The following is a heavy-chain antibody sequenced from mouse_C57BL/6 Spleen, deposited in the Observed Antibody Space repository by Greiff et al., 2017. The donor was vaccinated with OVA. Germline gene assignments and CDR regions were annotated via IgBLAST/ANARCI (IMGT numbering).Heavy chain of an antibody. CDR1: GFNIKDYY. V-gene: IGHV14-1*01. J-gene: IGHJ2*01. Sequence: VQLQQSGAELVRPGASVKLSCTASGFNIKDYYMHWVKQRPEQGLEWIGRIDPEDGDTEYAPKFQGKATMTADTSSNTAYLQLSSLTSEDTAVYYCTTRGSMVRGNYFDYWGQGTTLTVSS. CDR2: IDPEDGDT. CDR3: TTRGSMVRGNYFDY. D-gene: IGHD2-2*01.